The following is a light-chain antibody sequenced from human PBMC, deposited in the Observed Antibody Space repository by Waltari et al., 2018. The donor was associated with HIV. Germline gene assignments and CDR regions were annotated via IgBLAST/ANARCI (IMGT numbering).Light chain of an antibody. J-gene: IGLJ2*01. CDR3: SAWDTSLSAWI. V-gene: IGLV10-54*01. CDR2: RNH. Sequence: CRNHKRPSDISERFSSSRSGEMAYLTISSLQSTDEADYYCSAWDTSLSAWIFGGGTKLTVL.